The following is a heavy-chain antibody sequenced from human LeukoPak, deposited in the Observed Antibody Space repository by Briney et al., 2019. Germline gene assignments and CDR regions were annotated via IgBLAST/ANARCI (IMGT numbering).Heavy chain of an antibody. CDR1: GDSISGSY. D-gene: IGHD3/OR15-3a*01. J-gene: IGHJ5*02. CDR2: IYSSGRT. CDR3: ARERGTIMNVGGPTRFDP. Sequence: SETLSLTCTMSGDSISGSYWSWLRLPAGKGLEWIGRIYSSGRTNYNPALKGRVTMSVDTSKNEFSLKLTSVTAADTAVFYCARERGTIMNVGGPTRFDPWGQGILVIVSS. V-gene: IGHV4-4*07.